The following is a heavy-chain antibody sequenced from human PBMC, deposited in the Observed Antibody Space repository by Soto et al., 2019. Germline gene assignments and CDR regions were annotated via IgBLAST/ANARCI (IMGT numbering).Heavy chain of an antibody. CDR2: IYSDGTA. CDR3: ARDRRGYSGSYWGRALDI. D-gene: IGHD1-26*01. Sequence: EVQLVETGGGLIQPGGSLRLSCAASGFIVNKNYMSWFRQAPGKGLEWVSLIYSDGTAYYADSVKGRFTISRDKSNNTLYLQMNSLRAEDTAVYYCARDRRGYSGSYWGRALDIWGQGTMVTVSS. CDR1: GFIVNKNY. J-gene: IGHJ3*02. V-gene: IGHV3-53*02.